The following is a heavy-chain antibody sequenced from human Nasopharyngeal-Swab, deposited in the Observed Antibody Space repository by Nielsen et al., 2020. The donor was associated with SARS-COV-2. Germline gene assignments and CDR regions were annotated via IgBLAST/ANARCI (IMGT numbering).Heavy chain of an antibody. V-gene: IGHV4-59*01. CDR2: IYYSGST. Sequence: SETLSLTCTVSGGSISSYYWSWIRQPRGKGLEWIGYIYYSGSTNYNPSLKSRVTISVDTSKNQFSLKLSSVTAADTAVYYCARGYGRGYFDYWGQGTLVTVSS. D-gene: IGHD5-18*01. CDR3: ARGYGRGYFDY. J-gene: IGHJ4*02. CDR1: GGSISSYY.